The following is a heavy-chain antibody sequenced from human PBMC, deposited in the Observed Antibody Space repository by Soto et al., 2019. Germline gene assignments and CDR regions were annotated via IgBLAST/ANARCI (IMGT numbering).Heavy chain of an antibody. CDR1: GFTFSSYA. CDR3: ARGTLYGLGYSSGWPDFDY. CDR2: ISYDGINK. V-gene: IGHV3-30-3*01. J-gene: IGHJ4*02. D-gene: IGHD6-19*01. Sequence: QVQLVESGGGVVQPGRSLSLSCAASGFTFSSYAMHWVRQAPGKGLEWVAVISYDGINKYYADSVKGRFTISRDNSKNTLYLQINSLRAEDTAVYYCARGTLYGLGYSSGWPDFDYWGQGTLVTVSS.